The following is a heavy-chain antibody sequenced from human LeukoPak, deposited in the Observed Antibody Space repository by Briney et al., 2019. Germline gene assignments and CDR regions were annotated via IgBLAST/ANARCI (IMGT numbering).Heavy chain of an antibody. Sequence: SETLSLTCTVSGGSISSSSYYWGWIRQPPGKGLEWNGSIYYSGSTYYNPSLKSRVTISVDTSKNQFSLKLSSVTAADTAVYYCARLRLGELSLSADYWGQGTLVTVSS. V-gene: IGHV4-39*01. CDR3: ARLRLGELSLSADY. D-gene: IGHD3-16*02. CDR1: GGSISSSSYY. J-gene: IGHJ4*02. CDR2: IYYSGST.